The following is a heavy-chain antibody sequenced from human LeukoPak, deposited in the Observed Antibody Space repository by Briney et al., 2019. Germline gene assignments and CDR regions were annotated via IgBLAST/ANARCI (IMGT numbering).Heavy chain of an antibody. CDR1: DYTFTNDG. V-gene: IGHV1-18*01. CDR2: ISTYNGNR. CDR3: AGMVTGPFDP. Sequence: ASVKVSCKASDYTFTNDGISWVRQAPGQGLEWMGWISTYNGNREYARKFQGRVTMTRDTSTSTVYVELSSLRSEDTAVYYCAGMVTGPFDPWGQGTLVTVSS. D-gene: IGHD5-18*01. J-gene: IGHJ5*02.